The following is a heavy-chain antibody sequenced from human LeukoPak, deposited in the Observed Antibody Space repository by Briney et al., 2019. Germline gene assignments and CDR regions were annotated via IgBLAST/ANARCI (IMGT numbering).Heavy chain of an antibody. J-gene: IGHJ4*02. CDR2: IHTSGST. CDR1: GVSISSYY. D-gene: IGHD3-10*01. CDR3: ASEYYYGSGIDY. V-gene: IGHV4-4*07. Sequence: SYTLSLTCTVSGVSISSYYRSWIRQPAGKGLEWIGRIHTSGSTSYNPSLKSRVTMSVDTSKNQFSLKLSSVTAADTAVYYCASEYYYGSGIDYWGQGTLVTVSS.